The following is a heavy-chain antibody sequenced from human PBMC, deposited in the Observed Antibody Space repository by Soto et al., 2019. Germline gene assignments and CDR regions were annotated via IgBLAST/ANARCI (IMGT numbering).Heavy chain of an antibody. CDR2: INHSGST. J-gene: IGHJ6*02. CDR1: GGSFSGYY. V-gene: IGHV4-34*01. CDR3: ARLRVMSWDYSYYYGMDV. Sequence: SETLSLTCAVYGGSFSGYYWSWIRQPPGKGLEWIGEINHSGSTNYNPSLKSRVTISVDTSKNQFSLKLSSVTAADTAVYYCARLRVMSWDYSYYYGMDVWRQATTVTVSS.